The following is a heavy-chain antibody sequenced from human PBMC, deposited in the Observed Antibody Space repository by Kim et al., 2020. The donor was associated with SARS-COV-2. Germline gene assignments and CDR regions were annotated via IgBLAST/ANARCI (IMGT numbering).Heavy chain of an antibody. CDR1: GYTFTSYA. D-gene: IGHD2-2*02. J-gene: IGHJ1*01. CDR3: AREGYCSSTSCYTGDFQH. Sequence: ASVKVSCKASGYTFTSYAMNWVRQAPGQGLELMGWINTNTGNPTYAQGFTGRFVFSWDTSVSTAYLQISSLKAEDTAVYYCAREGYCSSTSCYTGDFQHWGQGTLGTVSS. V-gene: IGHV7-4-1*02. CDR2: INTNTGNP.